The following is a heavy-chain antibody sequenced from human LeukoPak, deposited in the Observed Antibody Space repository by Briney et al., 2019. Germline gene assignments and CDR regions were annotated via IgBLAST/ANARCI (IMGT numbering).Heavy chain of an antibody. CDR2: IYSSGST. CDR3: ARMRTMVRGGQDAFDI. Sequence: PSETLSLTCTVSGVSISSYYWSWIRQPPGKGLEWIGYIYSSGSTIYNPSLKSRVTISVDTSKNQFSLKLSSVTAADTAVYYCARMRTMVRGGQDAFDIWGQGTMVTVSS. D-gene: IGHD3-10*01. J-gene: IGHJ3*02. V-gene: IGHV4-59*12. CDR1: GVSISSYY.